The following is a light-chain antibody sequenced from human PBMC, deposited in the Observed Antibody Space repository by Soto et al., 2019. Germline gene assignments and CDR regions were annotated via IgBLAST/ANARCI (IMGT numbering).Light chain of an antibody. J-gene: IGLJ3*02. CDR1: SSDVGDYNY. V-gene: IGLV2-8*01. CDR3: AAWDDSLNGSNWV. Sequence: QSALTQPPSASGTPGQSVTIPCTGTSSDVGDYNYVSWYQQHPGKAPKLMIYEVSRRPSGVPDRFSGSKSGNTASLAISGLQSEDEADYYCAAWDDSLNGSNWVFGGGTKLTVL. CDR2: EVS.